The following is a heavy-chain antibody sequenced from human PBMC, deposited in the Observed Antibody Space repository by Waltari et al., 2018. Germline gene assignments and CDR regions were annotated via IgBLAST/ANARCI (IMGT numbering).Heavy chain of an antibody. Sequence: QVQLVESGGGVVQPGRSLRLSCAASGFTFRTYAMHCVRQAPGKGLEWVAVISYDGSNKYYADSVKGRFTISRDNSKNTLYLQMNSLRAEDTAVYYCARGTRFLETFDYWGQGTLVTVSS. J-gene: IGHJ4*02. CDR3: ARGTRFLETFDY. CDR1: GFTFRTYA. CDR2: ISYDGSNK. D-gene: IGHD3-3*01. V-gene: IGHV3-30*01.